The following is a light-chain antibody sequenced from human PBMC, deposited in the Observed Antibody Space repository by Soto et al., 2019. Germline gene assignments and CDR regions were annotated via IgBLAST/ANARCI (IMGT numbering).Light chain of an antibody. CDR2: GAS. CDR3: QQYVSSPMYT. V-gene: IGKV3-20*01. J-gene: IGKJ2*01. CDR1: QSVSATY. Sequence: EIVLTQSPATLSFSRVERATLSFSASQSVSATYLAWYQQKPGQAPRLLIYGASNRATGIPDRFTGSGSGTDFTLTISRLEPEDFAVYFCQQYVSSPMYTFGQGTKVDI.